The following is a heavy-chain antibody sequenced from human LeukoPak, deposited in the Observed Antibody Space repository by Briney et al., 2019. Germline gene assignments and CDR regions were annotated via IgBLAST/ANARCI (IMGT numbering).Heavy chain of an antibody. Sequence: SETLSLTWTVSGGSISSSSYYWGWIRQPPGKGLEWIGSIYYSGSTYYNPSLKSRVTISVDTSKNQFSLKLSSVTAADTAVYYCARGKGRYCSGGSCYPTPFTGWGQGTLVTVSS. D-gene: IGHD2-15*01. V-gene: IGHV4-39*07. CDR2: IYYSGST. CDR3: ARGKGRYCSGGSCYPTPFTG. CDR1: GGSISSSSYY. J-gene: IGHJ4*02.